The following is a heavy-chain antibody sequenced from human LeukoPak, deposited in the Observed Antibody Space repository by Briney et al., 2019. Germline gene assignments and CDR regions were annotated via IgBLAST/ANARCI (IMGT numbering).Heavy chain of an antibody. D-gene: IGHD3-10*01. CDR2: IYPGDSDT. V-gene: IGHV5-51*01. CDR3: ARHLYYGSGTRRRWHYYGMDV. CDR1: GYSFTSYW. Sequence: GESLQISCKGSGYSFTSYWIGWVRQMPGKGLEWMGIIYPGDSDTRYSPSFQGQVTISADKSISTAYLQWSSLKASDTAMYYCARHLYYGSGTRRRWHYYGMDVWGQGTTVTVSS. J-gene: IGHJ6*02.